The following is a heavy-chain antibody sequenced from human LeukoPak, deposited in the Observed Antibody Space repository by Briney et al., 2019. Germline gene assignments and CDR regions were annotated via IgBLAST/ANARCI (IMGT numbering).Heavy chain of an antibody. CDR2: IYPGDSDT. CDR3: ARQSLHMITFGDAGFDP. Sequence: GESLKISCKGSGYSFTSYWIGWVRQMPGKGLEWMGIIYPGDSDTRYSPSFQGQVTISAGKSISTAYLQWSSLKASDTAMYYCARQSLHMITFGDAGFDPWGQGTLVTVSS. V-gene: IGHV5-51*01. CDR1: GYSFTSYW. D-gene: IGHD3-16*01. J-gene: IGHJ5*02.